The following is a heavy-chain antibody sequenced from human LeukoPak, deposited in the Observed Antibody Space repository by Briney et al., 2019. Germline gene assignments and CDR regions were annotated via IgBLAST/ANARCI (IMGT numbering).Heavy chain of an antibody. J-gene: IGHJ5*02. D-gene: IGHD3-10*01. CDR3: AREYYYGSGSYYLFDP. CDR2: ISSSSSTI. V-gene: IGHV3-48*04. CDR1: GFTFSSYS. Sequence: GGSLRLSCAASGFTFSSYSMNWVRQAPGKGLEWVSYISSSSSTIYYADSVKGRFTISRDNAKNSLYLQMNSLRAEDTAVYYCAREYYYGSGSYYLFDPWGQGTLVTVSS.